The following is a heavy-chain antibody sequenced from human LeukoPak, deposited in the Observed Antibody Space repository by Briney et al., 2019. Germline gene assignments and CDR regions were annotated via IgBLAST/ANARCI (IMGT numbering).Heavy chain of an antibody. CDR1: GFSISSGYY. J-gene: IGHJ3*02. CDR3: ARTRLRWEFFDI. Sequence: SETLPLTCTVSGFSISSGYYWGWIRQPPGKGLEWIGSINHSGSTYYNPSLKSRVSISVDTSKNQFSLRLRSVTAADTAVYYCARTRLRWEFFDIWGQGTMVTVSS. V-gene: IGHV4-38-2*02. D-gene: IGHD3-10*01. CDR2: INHSGST.